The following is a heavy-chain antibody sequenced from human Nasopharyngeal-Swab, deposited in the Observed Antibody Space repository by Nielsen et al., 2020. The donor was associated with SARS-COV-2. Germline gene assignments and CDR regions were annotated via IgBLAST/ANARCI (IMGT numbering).Heavy chain of an antibody. Sequence: SETLSLTCSVSGSSINNYYWSWIRQPPGRGLGWIGYIYYSGSTNYNPSLKSRVTISVDTSKNQFSLKLSSVTAADTAVYYCARALGGYCSGGSCYFYGWYFDLWGRGTLVTVSS. D-gene: IGHD2-15*01. J-gene: IGHJ2*01. CDR2: IYYSGST. V-gene: IGHV4-59*01. CDR3: ARALGGYCSGGSCYFYGWYFDL. CDR1: GSSINNYY.